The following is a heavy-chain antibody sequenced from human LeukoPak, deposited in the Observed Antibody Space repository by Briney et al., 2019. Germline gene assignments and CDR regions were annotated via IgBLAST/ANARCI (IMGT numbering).Heavy chain of an antibody. CDR3: AKEGYSGYDYGGFDY. J-gene: IGHJ4*02. CDR1: GFTFSSYG. V-gene: IGHV3-30*18. Sequence: PGRSLRLSCAASGFTFSSYGMHWVRQAPGKGLEWVAVISYDGSNKYYADSVKGRFTISRDNSKNTLYLQMNSPRAEDTAVYYCAKEGYSGYDYGGFDYWGQGTLVTVSS. CDR2: ISYDGSNK. D-gene: IGHD5-12*01.